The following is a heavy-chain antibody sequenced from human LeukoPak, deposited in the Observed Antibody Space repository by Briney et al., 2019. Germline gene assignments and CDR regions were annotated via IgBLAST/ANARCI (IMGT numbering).Heavy chain of an antibody. Sequence: GGSPRLSCAASGFTFDDYGMSWVRQAPGKGLEWVSGTNWNGGSTGYADSVKGRFTISRDNAKNSLYLQMNSLGAEDTALYYCARGMDADYDFWSGYPYYFDYWGQGTLVTVSS. CDR1: GFTFDDYG. D-gene: IGHD3-3*01. CDR2: TNWNGGST. J-gene: IGHJ4*02. V-gene: IGHV3-20*04. CDR3: ARGMDADYDFWSGYPYYFDY.